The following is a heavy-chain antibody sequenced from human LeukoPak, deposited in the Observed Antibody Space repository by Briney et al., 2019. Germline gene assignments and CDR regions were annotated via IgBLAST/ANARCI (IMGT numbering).Heavy chain of an antibody. CDR2: IYYSGST. Sequence: SETLSLTCTVSGGSISSGDYYWSWIRQPPGKGLEWIGYIYYSGSTYYNPSLKSRVTISVDTSKNQFSLKLSSVTAADTAVYYCALLAYCGGDCYSDYWGQGTLVTVSS. J-gene: IGHJ4*02. V-gene: IGHV4-30-4*08. CDR3: ALLAYCGGDCYSDY. CDR1: GGSISSGDYY. D-gene: IGHD2-21*01.